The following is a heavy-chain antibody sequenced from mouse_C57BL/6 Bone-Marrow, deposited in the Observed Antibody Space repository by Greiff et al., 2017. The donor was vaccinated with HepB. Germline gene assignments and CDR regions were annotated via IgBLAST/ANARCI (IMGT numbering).Heavy chain of an antibody. CDR1: GFTFSDYY. CDR3: ARHRIYSAGYYAMDY. J-gene: IGHJ4*01. CDR2: ISNGGGST. D-gene: IGHD2-1*01. Sequence: EVKLMESGGGLVQPGGSLKLSCAASGFTFSDYYMYWVRQTPEKRLEWVAYISNGGGSTYYPDTVKGRFTISRDNAKNTLYLQMSRLKSEDTAMYYCARHRIYSAGYYAMDYWGQGTSVTVSS. V-gene: IGHV5-12*01.